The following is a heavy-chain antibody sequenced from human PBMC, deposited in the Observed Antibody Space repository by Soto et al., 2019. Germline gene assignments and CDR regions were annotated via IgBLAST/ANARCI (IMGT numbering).Heavy chain of an antibody. J-gene: IGHJ6*02. CDR3: ARHGPRVYYDNSDYYFYGKAV. V-gene: IGHV5-51*01. Sequence: LGESLKISCKGSGYSFTIYWIGWVRQMPGKGLEWMGMIYLGDSDTRYSPSFHGQVTISADKSIITAYLPWSSLKSSDTAMYYCARHGPRVYYDNSDYYFYGKAVWGQGTTINVS. CDR2: IYLGDSDT. CDR1: GYSFTIYW. D-gene: IGHD3-22*01.